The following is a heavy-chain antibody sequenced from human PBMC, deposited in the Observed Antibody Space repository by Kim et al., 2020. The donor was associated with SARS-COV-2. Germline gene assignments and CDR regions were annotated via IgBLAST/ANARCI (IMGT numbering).Heavy chain of an antibody. D-gene: IGHD5-18*01. Sequence: YAQKFQGRVTITADESTSTAYMELRSLRSEDTAVYYCARASNTAMVYFDYWGQGTLVTVSS. CDR3: ARASNTAMVYFDY. V-gene: IGHV1-69*01. J-gene: IGHJ4*02.